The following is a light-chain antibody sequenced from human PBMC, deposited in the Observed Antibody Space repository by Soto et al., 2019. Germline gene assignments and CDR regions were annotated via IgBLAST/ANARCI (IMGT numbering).Light chain of an antibody. Sequence: QSVMTQPPSVSAAPGQKVTISCSGSSSNIGGNSVSWYQHLPGTAPKLLIYDDDKRPSGIPDRFSGSKSGTSATLGITGFQTGDEAYYYCGSWDSSLSAYVFATGTKRHRP. J-gene: IGLJ1*01. CDR1: SSNIGGNS. CDR2: DDD. CDR3: GSWDSSLSAYV. V-gene: IGLV1-51*01.